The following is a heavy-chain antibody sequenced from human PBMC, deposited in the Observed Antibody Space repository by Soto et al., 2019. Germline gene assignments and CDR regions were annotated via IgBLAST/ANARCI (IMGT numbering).Heavy chain of an antibody. V-gene: IGHV4-39*07. CDR2: IYYSGST. D-gene: IGHD6-19*01. CDR1: GGSISSSSYY. CDR3: ARAGDSSGRSTNSFDY. J-gene: IGHJ4*02. Sequence: PSETLSLTCTVSGGSISSSSYYWGWIRQPPGKGLEWIGSIYYSGSTYYNTSLKSRVTISVDTSKNQFSLKLSSVTAADTAVYYCARAGDSSGRSTNSFDYWGQGTLVTVSS.